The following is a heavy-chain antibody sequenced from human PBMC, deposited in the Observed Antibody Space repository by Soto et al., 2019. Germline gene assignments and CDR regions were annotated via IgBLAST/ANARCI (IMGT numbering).Heavy chain of an antibody. Sequence: SETLSLTCTVSGGSISSYFWAWIRQPPGKGLEWIGSVGHSGSTYYTPSLKSRVTMSVDTSKIQFSLNLASVTAADTAVYFCARLQRSCSGGDCSYFDYWGQGALVTVS. J-gene: IGHJ4*02. D-gene: IGHD2-21*02. CDR3: ARLQRSCSGGDCSYFDY. V-gene: IGHV4-39*01. CDR1: GGSISSYF. CDR2: VGHSGST.